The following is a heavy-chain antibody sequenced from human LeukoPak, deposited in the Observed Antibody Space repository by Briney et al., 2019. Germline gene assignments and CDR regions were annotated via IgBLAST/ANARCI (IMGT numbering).Heavy chain of an antibody. CDR1: GYTFTSYD. V-gene: IGHV1-8*03. CDR2: MNPNSGNT. D-gene: IGHD3-3*01. CDR3: ARGPYDFWSGTWGNWFDP. J-gene: IGHJ5*02. Sequence: ASVKVSCKASGYTFTSYDINWVRQAPGQGLEWMGWMNPNSGNTDYAQKFQGRVTITRNTSKSTAYMELSSLRSEDTAVYYCARGPYDFWSGTWGNWFDPWGQGTLVTVSS.